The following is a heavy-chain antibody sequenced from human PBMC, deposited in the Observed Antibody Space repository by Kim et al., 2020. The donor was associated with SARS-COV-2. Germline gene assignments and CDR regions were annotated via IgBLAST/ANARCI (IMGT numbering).Heavy chain of an antibody. Sequence: GGSLRLSCAASGFTFSSYWMSWVRQAPGKGLEWVANIKQDGSEKYYVDSVKGRFTISRDNAKNSLYLQMNSLRAEDTAVYYCARLGATMDRGPPTTHGMDVWGQGTTVTVSS. CDR2: IKQDGSEK. J-gene: IGHJ6*02. D-gene: IGHD3-10*01. CDR3: ARLGATMDRGPPTTHGMDV. V-gene: IGHV3-7*01. CDR1: GFTFSSYW.